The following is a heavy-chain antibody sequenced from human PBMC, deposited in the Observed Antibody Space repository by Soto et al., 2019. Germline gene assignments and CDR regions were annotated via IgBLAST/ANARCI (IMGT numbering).Heavy chain of an antibody. Sequence: GPTLVNATQTLTLTCTFSGFSLTTSGVGVGWIRQPPGKALEWLALIYWNDDKRYSPSLRGRLTITKDTSKNQVVLAMTNMDPVDTATYYCAHHTITPATNWFDPWGLGTLVTVSS. V-gene: IGHV2-5*01. D-gene: IGHD2-2*01. CDR2: IYWNDDK. CDR3: AHHTITPATNWFDP. CDR1: GFSLTTSGVG. J-gene: IGHJ5*02.